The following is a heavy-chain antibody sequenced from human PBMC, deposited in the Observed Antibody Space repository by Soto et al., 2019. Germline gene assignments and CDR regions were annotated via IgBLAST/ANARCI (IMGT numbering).Heavy chain of an antibody. CDR3: ARDTSWVGGFGEYNWFDP. D-gene: IGHD3-10*01. CDR1: GFTFSSYG. CDR2: IWYDGSNK. V-gene: IGHV3-33*01. Sequence: GGSLRLSCAASGFTFSSYGMHWVRQAPGKGLEWVAVIWYDGSNKYYADSVKGRFTISRDNSKNTLYLQMNSLRAGDRAVYYCARDTSWVGGFGEYNWFDPWGQGTLVTVSS. J-gene: IGHJ5*02.